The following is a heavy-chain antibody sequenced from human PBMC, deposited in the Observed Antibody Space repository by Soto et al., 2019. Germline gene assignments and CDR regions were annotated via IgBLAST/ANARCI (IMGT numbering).Heavy chain of an antibody. CDR2: IHHSGGT. D-gene: IGHD1-26*01. Sequence: SETLSLTCTVSGGSISSYYWSWIRQPPGKGLEWIGEIHHSGGTNCNPSLKSRVTMSLDKTKNQFSLKLNSVTAADTAGCYCSGNPPNGRSPPPADYWGQGTLVTVSS. V-gene: IGHV4-4*02. J-gene: IGHJ4*02. CDR3: SGNPPNGRSPPPADY. CDR1: GGSISSYY.